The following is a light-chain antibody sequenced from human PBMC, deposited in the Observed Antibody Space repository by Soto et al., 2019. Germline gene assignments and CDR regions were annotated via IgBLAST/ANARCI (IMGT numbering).Light chain of an antibody. CDR3: QQYNDLPPIT. CDR2: GAS. CDR1: QSLRSN. Sequence: EIVMTQSPATLSVSPGERATLSCRASQSLRSNLAWYQQKPGQAPRLLIYGASTRATGIPARFSGSGSGTEFTLTISILQSEDLSVYYCQQYNDLPPITFGQGTRLEI. J-gene: IGKJ5*01. V-gene: IGKV3-15*01.